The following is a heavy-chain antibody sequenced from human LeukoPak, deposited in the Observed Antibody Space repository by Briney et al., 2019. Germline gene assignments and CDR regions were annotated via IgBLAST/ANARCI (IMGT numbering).Heavy chain of an antibody. Sequence: ASVKVSCKASGGTFSSYAISWVRQAPGQGLEWMGIINPSGGSTNYAQKFQGRVTMTRDTSTSTVYMDLSSLRSEDTAVYYCARDQGLTGYFDYWGQGTLVTVSS. J-gene: IGHJ4*02. CDR2: INPSGGST. D-gene: IGHD3-9*01. CDR3: ARDQGLTGYFDY. V-gene: IGHV1-46*01. CDR1: GGTFSSYA.